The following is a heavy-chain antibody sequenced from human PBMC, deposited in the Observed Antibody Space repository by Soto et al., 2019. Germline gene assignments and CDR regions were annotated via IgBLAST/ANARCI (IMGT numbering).Heavy chain of an antibody. D-gene: IGHD3-22*01. V-gene: IGHV3-23*01. CDR2: ISGSGYNT. CDR3: VKQLLSLIVVADAFDI. Sequence: EVQLLESGGTVVQPGGSLRLSCAASGFTFSTYGVSWVRQAPGKGLEWVSSISGSGYNTFYADSVKGRFTISRDNSNNPVHMIMNNLRAEDTALYYCVKQLLSLIVVADAFDIWGQGTMVTVSS. J-gene: IGHJ3*02. CDR1: GFTFSTYG.